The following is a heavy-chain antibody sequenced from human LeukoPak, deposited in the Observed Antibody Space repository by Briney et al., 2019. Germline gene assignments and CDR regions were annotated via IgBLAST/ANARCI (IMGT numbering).Heavy chain of an antibody. CDR3: ARTTSMTASGYDY. Sequence: GASVKVSCKASGYTFTNYHINWVRQASGQGLEWMTWINPDTGDKGYARKFQDRVTIITDTSISTAYMELSSLSSEDTAVYFCARTTSMTASGYDYWGQGTLVTVSS. CDR2: INPDTGDK. CDR1: GYTFTNYH. J-gene: IGHJ4*02. D-gene: IGHD2-21*02. V-gene: IGHV1-8*03.